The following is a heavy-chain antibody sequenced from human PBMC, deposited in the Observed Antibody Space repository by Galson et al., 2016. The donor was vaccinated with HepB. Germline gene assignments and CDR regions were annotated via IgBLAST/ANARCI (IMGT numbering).Heavy chain of an antibody. J-gene: IGHJ2*01. CDR1: GGSVNNYNYY. V-gene: IGHV4-61*01. Sequence: TLSLTCTVSGGSVNNYNYYWSWIRQPPAKGLELIGYIYHSGSTTYNPSPKNRVTIPVDASKNQFSLRLPSVTAADAALYYCARAQGGYFDLWGRGALVTVSS. CDR3: ARAQGGYFDL. CDR2: IYHSGST.